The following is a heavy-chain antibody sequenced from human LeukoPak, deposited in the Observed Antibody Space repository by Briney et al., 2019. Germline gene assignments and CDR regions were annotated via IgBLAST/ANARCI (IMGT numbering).Heavy chain of an antibody. CDR2: IKQDGSEK. D-gene: IGHD3-10*01. V-gene: IGHV3-7*01. CDR1: GFTFSSYS. CDR3: ARLAGDYYGSGSSRPFDI. Sequence: GGSLRLSCAASGFTFSSYSMSWVRQAPGKGLEWVANIKQDGSEKYYVDSVKGRFTISRDNAKNSLYLQMNSLRAEDTAVYYCARLAGDYYGSGSSRPFDIWGQGTMVTVSS. J-gene: IGHJ3*02.